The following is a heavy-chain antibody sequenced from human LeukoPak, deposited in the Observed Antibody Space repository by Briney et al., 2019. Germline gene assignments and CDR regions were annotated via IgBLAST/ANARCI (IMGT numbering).Heavy chain of an antibody. Sequence: GGSLRLSCAASGFTFSSYSMNCVRQAPGKGLEWVSYIRSSNIIYYADSVRGRFTISRDNAKNSLYLQMNSLRAEDTAVYHCARGTAALDYWGQGTLVTVSS. D-gene: IGHD6-25*01. CDR2: IRSSNII. J-gene: IGHJ4*02. V-gene: IGHV3-48*01. CDR3: ARGTAALDY. CDR1: GFTFSSYS.